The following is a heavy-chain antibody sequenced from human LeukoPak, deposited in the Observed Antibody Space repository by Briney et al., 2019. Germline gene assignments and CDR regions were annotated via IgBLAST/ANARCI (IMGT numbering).Heavy chain of an antibody. CDR1: GLTVSSTY. CDR2: IYSADSGGDT. V-gene: IGHV3-53*01. CDR3: ARDYPSFDY. Sequence: AGGSLRLSCAASGLTVSSTYMSWFRQAPGKGLEWVSLIYSADSGGDTFYADSVRGRFTISRDISTNTLHLQMNSLGAEDTAMYYCARDYPSFDYWGQGTLVTVSS. J-gene: IGHJ4*02.